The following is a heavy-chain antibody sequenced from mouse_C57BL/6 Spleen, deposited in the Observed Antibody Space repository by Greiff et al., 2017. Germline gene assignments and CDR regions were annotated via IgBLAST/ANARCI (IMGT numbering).Heavy chain of an antibody. V-gene: IGHV3-6*01. CDR2: ISYDGSN. CDR3: ASAGYFDV. J-gene: IGHJ1*03. Sequence: EVQVVESGPGLVKPSQSLSLTCSVTGYSITSGYYWNWIRQFPGNKLEWMGYISYDGSNNYNPSLKNRISITRDTSKNQFFLKLNSVTTEDTATYYCASAGYFDVWGTGTTVTVSS. CDR1: GYSITSGYY.